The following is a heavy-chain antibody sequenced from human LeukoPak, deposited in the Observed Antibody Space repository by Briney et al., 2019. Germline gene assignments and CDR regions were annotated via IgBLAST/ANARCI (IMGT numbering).Heavy chain of an antibody. CDR2: INWNGGST. J-gene: IGHJ4*02. Sequence: PGGSLRLSCAASGFTFDDYGMSWVRQAPGKGLEWVSGINWNGGSTGYADSVKGRFTISRDNAKNSLYLQMNSLGAEDTAVYYCAKDHYSSSWQGFDYWGQGTLVTVSS. D-gene: IGHD6-13*01. CDR3: AKDHYSSSWQGFDY. V-gene: IGHV3-20*04. CDR1: GFTFDDYG.